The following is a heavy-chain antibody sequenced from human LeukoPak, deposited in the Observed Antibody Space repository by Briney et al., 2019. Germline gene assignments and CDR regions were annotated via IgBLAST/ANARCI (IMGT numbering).Heavy chain of an antibody. CDR2: IRYDGSNK. D-gene: IGHD6-19*01. V-gene: IGHV3-30*02. CDR3: AKDKGYSSGSLPDY. CDR1: GFTFSSYG. J-gene: IGHJ4*02. Sequence: GGPLRLSCAASGFTFSSYGMHWVRQAPGKGLEWVAFIRYDGSNKYYADSVKGRFTISRDNSKNTLYLQMNSLRAEDTAVYYCAKDKGYSSGSLPDYWGQGTLVTVSS.